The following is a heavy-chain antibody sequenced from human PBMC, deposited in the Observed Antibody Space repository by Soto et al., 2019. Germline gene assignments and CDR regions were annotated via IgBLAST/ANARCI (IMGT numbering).Heavy chain of an antibody. CDR3: AILNRTNAACSSWYQLTTGVWFDP. V-gene: IGHV1-69*01. CDR2: IIPIFGTA. J-gene: IGHJ5*02. CDR1: GGTFSSYA. Sequence: QVQLVQSGAEVKKPGSSVKVSCKASGGTFSSYAISWVRQAPGQGLEWMGGIIPIFGTANYAQKFQGRVTITADESTSTAYMELSSLRSEDTAVYYCAILNRTNAACSSWYQLTTGVWFDPWGQGTLVTVSS. D-gene: IGHD6-13*01.